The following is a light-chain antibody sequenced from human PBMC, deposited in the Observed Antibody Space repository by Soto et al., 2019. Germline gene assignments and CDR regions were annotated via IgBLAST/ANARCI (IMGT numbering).Light chain of an antibody. J-gene: IGLJ1*01. CDR1: SSDVGSYNR. CDR2: EVS. CDR3: TSYTSNNTCV. V-gene: IGLV2-18*02. Sequence: QSALTQPPSVSGSSRHSVTISCPGASSDVGSYNRVSWYQQFPATAPKLLIYEVSNRPSGIPDRFSGSKSGNTASLTISGLQAEDEDDYYCTSYTSNNTCVVGKGNKVTVL.